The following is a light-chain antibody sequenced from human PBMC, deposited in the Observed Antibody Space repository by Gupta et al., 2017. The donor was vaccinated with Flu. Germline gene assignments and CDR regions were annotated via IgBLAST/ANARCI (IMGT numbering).Light chain of an antibody. Sequence: VMTQSPLSLSVTPGEPASISCRASQILQHTNRHNYLDWYQHKPGQSPQLLVYLGSNRASGVPDRFSGSGSGTTFTLIITIVEADDVEISYWKQYLHTPPTFGQGTKV. CDR3: KQYLHTPPT. CDR1: QILQHTNRHNY. V-gene: IGKV2-28*01. J-gene: IGKJ1*01. CDR2: LGS.